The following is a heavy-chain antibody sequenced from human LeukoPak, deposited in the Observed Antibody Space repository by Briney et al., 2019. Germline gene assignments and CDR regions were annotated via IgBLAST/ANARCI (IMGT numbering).Heavy chain of an antibody. CDR3: VKSSRVVVIANHDYYYGMDA. CDR1: GFTFSSYA. J-gene: IGHJ6*02. V-gene: IGHV3-23*01. CDR2: ISGRGGST. D-gene: IGHD3-22*01. Sequence: GGSLRLSCAAPGFTFSSYAMSWVRPAPGKGLEWVSAISGRGGSTYYADSVKGRFTISRDNSKNTLYLQMNSLRAEDTALYYCVKSSRVVVIANHDYYYGMDAWGQGTTVTVSS.